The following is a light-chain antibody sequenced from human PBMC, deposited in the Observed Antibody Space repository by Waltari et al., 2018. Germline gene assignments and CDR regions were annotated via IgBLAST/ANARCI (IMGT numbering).Light chain of an antibody. J-gene: IGLJ1*01. CDR1: NSNIGSDN. Sequence: QSVLTQPPSASGTPGQRVTISCSGSNSNIGSDNVYWYQHLPVAAPKLLIYKNKHRPSGIPDLFSCSKSGTSASLASSGLRSEDDGDYYCVGWDASLSGYVFGTGTKVTVL. V-gene: IGLV1-47*01. CDR3: VGWDASLSGYV. CDR2: KNK.